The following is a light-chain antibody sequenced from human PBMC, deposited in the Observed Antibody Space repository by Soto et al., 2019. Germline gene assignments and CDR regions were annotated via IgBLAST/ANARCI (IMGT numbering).Light chain of an antibody. Sequence: EIVLTQSPGTLSLSPGDRATLSCRASQRVSSSYLAWYQQKAGQAPRLHIYGAYSRDTGIPDKFSGRGSGTDFTHTISRLEPEDFAVYYCQQYGSLSYILGQGTKLDIK. CDR3: QQYGSLSYI. V-gene: IGKV3-20*01. CDR1: QRVSSSY. J-gene: IGKJ2*01. CDR2: GAY.